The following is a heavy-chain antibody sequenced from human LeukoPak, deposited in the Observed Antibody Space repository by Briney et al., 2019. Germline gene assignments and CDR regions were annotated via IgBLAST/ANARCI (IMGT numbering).Heavy chain of an antibody. CDR1: GFTFSNAW. CDR3: TTEESGYSYRVVDY. D-gene: IGHD5-18*01. CDR2: IKSKTDGGTT. V-gene: IGHV3-15*01. J-gene: IGHJ4*02. Sequence: GGSLRLSRAASGFTFSNAWMSWVRQAPGKGLEWVGRIKSKTDGGTTDYAAPVKGRFTISRDDSKNTLYLQMNSLKTEDTAVYYCTTEESGYSYRVVDYWGQGTLVTVSS.